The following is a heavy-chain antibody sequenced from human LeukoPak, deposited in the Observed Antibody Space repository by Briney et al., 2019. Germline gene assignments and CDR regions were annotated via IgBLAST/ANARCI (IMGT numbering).Heavy chain of an antibody. CDR1: GFTVSPNY. CDR3: ARYSGSYHAIDY. V-gene: IGHV3-53*01. Sequence: PGGSLRLSCAASGFTVSPNYMSWVRQAPGKGLEWVSVIYRGGSTYYADSVRDRFIISRDNAENTLYLQMNSLRAEDTALYYCARYSGSYHAIDYWGQGTLVTVSS. CDR2: IYRGGST. D-gene: IGHD1-26*01. J-gene: IGHJ4*02.